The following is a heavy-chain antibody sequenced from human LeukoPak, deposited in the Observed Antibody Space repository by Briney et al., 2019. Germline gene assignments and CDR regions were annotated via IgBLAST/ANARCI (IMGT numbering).Heavy chain of an antibody. CDR3: ARRRGYSSGWSDY. Sequence: SETLSLTCAVYGGSFSGYYWSWIRQPPGKGLEWSGEINHSGSTNYNPSLKSRVTISVDTSKNQFSLKLSSVTAADTAVYYCARRRGYSSGWSDYWGQGTLVTVSS. D-gene: IGHD6-19*01. CDR2: INHSGST. V-gene: IGHV4-34*01. J-gene: IGHJ4*02. CDR1: GGSFSGYY.